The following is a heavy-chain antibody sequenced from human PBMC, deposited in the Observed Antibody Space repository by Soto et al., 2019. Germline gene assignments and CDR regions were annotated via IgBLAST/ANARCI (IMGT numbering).Heavy chain of an antibody. CDR1: GGSLSNYY. J-gene: IGHJ4*02. Sequence: SETLSLTCTVSGGSLSNYYWSWIRQPPGKGLEWIGYISYSGSTNYNPSLKSRVTMSIDTSNSQFSLKLTSVTAADAAVYYCASLSGSGWYTAAYWGQGTLVTVSS. CDR3: ASLSGSGWYTAAY. D-gene: IGHD6-19*01. CDR2: ISYSGST. V-gene: IGHV4-59*08.